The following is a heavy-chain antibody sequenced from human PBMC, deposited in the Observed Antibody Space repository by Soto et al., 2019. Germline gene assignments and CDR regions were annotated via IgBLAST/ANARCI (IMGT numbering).Heavy chain of an antibody. CDR2: ISYTGSA. V-gene: IGHV4-31*03. Sequence: ASETLSLTCTVSGGSISSNNYFWSWIRQHPGKGLEWIGYISYTGSAYYSPSLESRVTISVDTSKNQFSLRLNSVTAADTAMYYLAPKVFSPATSDSFYIRGQGT. CDR3: APKVFSPATSDSFYI. D-gene: IGHD1-26*01. CDR1: GGSISSNNYF. J-gene: IGHJ3*02.